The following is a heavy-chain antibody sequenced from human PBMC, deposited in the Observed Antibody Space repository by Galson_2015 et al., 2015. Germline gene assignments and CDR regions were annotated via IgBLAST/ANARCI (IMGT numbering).Heavy chain of an antibody. CDR3: ASTSSDFWLRYYYMDV. Sequence: SVKVSCKASGYAFSRYEIFWVRQASGQGLEWMGKMNPYNGDTDSAKKFQGRLTMTRDTSISTAYMELSSLTSEDTAVYYCASTSSDFWLRYYYMDVWGKGTTVIVSS. V-gene: IGHV1-8*01. CDR1: GYAFSRYE. J-gene: IGHJ6*03. CDR2: MNPYNGDT. D-gene: IGHD3-3*01.